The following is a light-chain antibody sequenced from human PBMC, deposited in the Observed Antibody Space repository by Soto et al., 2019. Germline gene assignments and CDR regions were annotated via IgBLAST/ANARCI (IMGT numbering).Light chain of an antibody. Sequence: LVLTPSAESLAVSLGARATITCKSSHTLLHSSKNKNYLTWYQKQQGQPHKLLMYFASTRESGVPDRFSGSGCGADFDLTISSIKVEDVDVSYYQQYHSSSPLTFGGGAKVDVK. CDR1: HTLLHSSKNKNY. CDR3: QQYHSSSPLT. CDR2: FAS. V-gene: IGKV4-1*01. J-gene: IGKJ4*01.